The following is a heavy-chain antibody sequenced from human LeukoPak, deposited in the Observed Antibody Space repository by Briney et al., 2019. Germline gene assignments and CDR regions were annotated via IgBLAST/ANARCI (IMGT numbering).Heavy chain of an antibody. V-gene: IGHV4-59*01. CDR1: GGSISSYY. D-gene: IGHD3-22*01. CDR2: IYYSGST. CDR3: ASYSYYYDSSGYFDY. Sequence: PSETLSLTCTVSGGSISSYYWSWIRQPPGKGLEWIGYIYYSGSTNYNPSLKSRVTISVDTSKNQFSLKLSSVTAADTAVYYCASYSYYYDSSGYFDYWGQGTLVTVSS. J-gene: IGHJ4*02.